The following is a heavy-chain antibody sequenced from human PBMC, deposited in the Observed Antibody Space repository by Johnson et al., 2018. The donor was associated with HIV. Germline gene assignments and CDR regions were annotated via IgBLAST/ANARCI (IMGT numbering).Heavy chain of an antibody. D-gene: IGHD3-22*01. CDR3: AREISRYYYDYAAFDL. Sequence: QVQLVESGGGVVQPGRSLRLSCAASAFTFSSSAMHWVRQAPGKGLEWGAVIWYDGSNKYYPDSVKGRFTISSDNSKNTLYLQMNSLRADDTALYYCAREISRYYYDYAAFDLWGQGTTVTVSS. CDR1: AFTFSSSA. CDR2: IWYDGSNK. V-gene: IGHV3-33*08. J-gene: IGHJ3*01.